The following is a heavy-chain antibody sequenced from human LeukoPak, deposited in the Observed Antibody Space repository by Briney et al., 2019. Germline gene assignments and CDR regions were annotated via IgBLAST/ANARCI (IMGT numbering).Heavy chain of an antibody. D-gene: IGHD3-22*01. Sequence: ASVKVSCKASGHTFSNFDISWVRQAPGQGLDWMGWINAYNGNTDYAQKLQGRVTMTTDTSTSTAYMELRSLRSDDTAVYYCARYYYDSSGYYYNLYYGLDVWGQGTTVTVSS. V-gene: IGHV1-18*01. CDR3: ARYYYDSSGYYYNLYYGLDV. CDR1: GHTFSNFD. CDR2: INAYNGNT. J-gene: IGHJ6*02.